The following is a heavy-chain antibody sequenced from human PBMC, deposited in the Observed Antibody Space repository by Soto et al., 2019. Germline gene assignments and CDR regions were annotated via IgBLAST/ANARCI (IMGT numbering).Heavy chain of an antibody. Sequence: PSQTLSLTCAISGDSVSSNSAAWNWIRQSPSRGLEWLGRTYYRSKWYNDYAVSVKSRITINPDTSKNQFSLQLNSVTPEDTAVYYCARDSQTYYDFWSGYNWFDPWGQGTLVTVSS. CDR3: ARDSQTYYDFWSGYNWFDP. V-gene: IGHV6-1*01. CDR2: TYYRSKWYN. D-gene: IGHD3-3*01. CDR1: GDSVSSNSAA. J-gene: IGHJ5*02.